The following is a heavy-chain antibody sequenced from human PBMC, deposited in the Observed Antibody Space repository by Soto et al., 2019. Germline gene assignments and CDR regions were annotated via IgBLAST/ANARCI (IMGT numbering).Heavy chain of an antibody. D-gene: IGHD2-15*01. CDR3: ARSQIVVVVAATPYFDY. J-gene: IGHJ4*02. CDR1: GGTFSSYT. CDR2: IIPIFGTA. Sequence: SSVKVCLKASGGTFSSYTISSVRQAPGQGLEWMGGIIPIFGTANYAHKFQGRCTITADESTSTAYMELISLRSEDTPVHYCARSQIVVVVAATPYFDYWGQGTLVAVS. V-gene: IGHV1-69*13.